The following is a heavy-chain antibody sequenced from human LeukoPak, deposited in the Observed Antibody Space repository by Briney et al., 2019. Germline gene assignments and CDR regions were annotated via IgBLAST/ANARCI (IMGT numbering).Heavy chain of an antibody. CDR2: ISSASTYI. Sequence: GGSLRLSCAASGFTFSSYSMNWVRQAPGKGLEWVSSISSASTYIFYADSVKGRFTISRDNAKNSLYLQMNSLRADDTAVYYCARGEYSSTIYYYYYYMDVWGKGTTVTVSS. V-gene: IGHV3-21*01. J-gene: IGHJ6*03. D-gene: IGHD6-6*01. CDR1: GFTFSSYS. CDR3: ARGEYSSTIYYYYYYMDV.